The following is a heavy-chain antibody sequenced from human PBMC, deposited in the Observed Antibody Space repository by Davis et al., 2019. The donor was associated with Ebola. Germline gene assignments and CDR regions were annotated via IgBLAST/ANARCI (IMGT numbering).Heavy chain of an antibody. V-gene: IGHV3-15*07. CDR1: GFTFSNAW. CDR2: IKSKTDGGTT. D-gene: IGHD2-2*01. CDR3: TPTSTRYGMDV. J-gene: IGHJ6*02. Sequence: GESLKISCAASGFTFSNAWMNWVRQAPGKGLEWVGRIKSKTDGGTTDYAAPVKGRFTISRDDSKNTLYLQMNSLKTEDTAVYYCTPTSTRYGMDVWGQGTTVTVSS.